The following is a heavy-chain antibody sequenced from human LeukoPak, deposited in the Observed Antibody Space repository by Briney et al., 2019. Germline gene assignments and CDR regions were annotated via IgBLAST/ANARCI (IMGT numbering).Heavy chain of an antibody. D-gene: IGHD4-17*01. V-gene: IGHV3-30*02. Sequence: PRGSLRVSCAASGFTFSTSGIHTVRQAPGKGLEWGAFIRYDGTNKWYADSVKGRFTISRDNSKNMLYLQMNSLRAEDTAVYHCAKDRDYGDYPSAYYYYMDVWGKGTTVTVSS. J-gene: IGHJ6*03. CDR2: IRYDGTNK. CDR3: AKDRDYGDYPSAYYYYMDV. CDR1: GFTFSTSG.